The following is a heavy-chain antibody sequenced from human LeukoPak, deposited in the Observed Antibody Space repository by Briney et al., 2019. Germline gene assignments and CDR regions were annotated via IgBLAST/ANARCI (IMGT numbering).Heavy chain of an antibody. CDR2: LNPHSGGT. V-gene: IGHV1-2*02. CDR3: ARGLRIINGLDV. Sequence: ASVKVSCKASGYTLRDYYIYWVRQAPGQGREWLGWLNPHSGGTSYAQKFQGRVTLTSDTSISTAYMELSLLTSDDTAIYYCARGLRIINGLDVWGQGTTVIVSS. J-gene: IGHJ6*02. D-gene: IGHD2-15*01. CDR1: GYTLRDYY.